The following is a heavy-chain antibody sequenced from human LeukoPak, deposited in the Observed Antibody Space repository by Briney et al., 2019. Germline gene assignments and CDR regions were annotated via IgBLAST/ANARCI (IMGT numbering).Heavy chain of an antibody. CDR3: ARLSGVVGSNWFDP. CDR1: GYSFTNYW. Sequence: GESLKISCKGSGYSFTNYWIGWVRQMPGKGLEWMGIIYPIDSDTRYSPSFQGQVTISADKSISTAYLQWNSLKASDTAMYYCARLSGVVGSNWFDPWGQGTLVTVSS. D-gene: IGHD2-15*01. J-gene: IGHJ5*02. V-gene: IGHV5-51*01. CDR2: IYPIDSDT.